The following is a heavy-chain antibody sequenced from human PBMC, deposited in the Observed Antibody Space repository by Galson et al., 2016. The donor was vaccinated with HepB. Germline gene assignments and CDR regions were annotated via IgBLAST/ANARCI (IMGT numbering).Heavy chain of an antibody. CDR3: ARAARLYGVLRTHGLDA. CDR1: GDSVSSSYAA. V-gene: IGHV6-1*01. J-gene: IGHJ6*02. CDR2: TYFTSRWYT. D-gene: IGHD2-8*01. Sequence: CAISGDSVSSSYAAWNWIRQSPSRGLGWLGRTYFTSRWYTDHAESVKGRIDISPDTSKNQFSLLVNSVTPEDTAVYYCARAARLYGVLRTHGLDAWGQGTTVTVSS.